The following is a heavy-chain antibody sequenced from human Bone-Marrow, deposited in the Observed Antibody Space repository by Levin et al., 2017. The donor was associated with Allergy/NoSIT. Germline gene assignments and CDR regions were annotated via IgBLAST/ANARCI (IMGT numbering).Heavy chain of an antibody. CDR3: ARRDITIFGVTIKTFDI. D-gene: IGHD3-3*01. CDR2: IYPRDSET. V-gene: IGHV5-51*01. J-gene: IGHJ3*02. CDR1: GYTFTNYW. Sequence: GESLKISCQASGYTFTNYWIGWVRQMPGKGLEWMGIIYPRDSETRYGPSFQGQVTISADKSINTAYLQWSSLKASDTAIYYCARRDITIFGVTIKTFDIWGQGTMLTVSS.